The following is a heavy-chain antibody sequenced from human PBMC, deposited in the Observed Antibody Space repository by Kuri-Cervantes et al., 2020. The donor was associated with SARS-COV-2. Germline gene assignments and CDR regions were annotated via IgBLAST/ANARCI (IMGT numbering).Heavy chain of an antibody. J-gene: IGHJ2*01. CDR1: GYSISSGYY. Sequence: SQALSLTCAVSGYSISSGYYWGWIRQPPGKGLEWIGSIYHSGSTYYNPSLKSRVTISVDTSKNQLALKLSSVTAADTAVYYCARVRYCSSTSCRLGWYFDLCGRGTLVTVSS. CDR2: IYHSGST. V-gene: IGHV4-38-2*01. CDR3: ARVRYCSSTSCRLGWYFDL. D-gene: IGHD2-2*01.